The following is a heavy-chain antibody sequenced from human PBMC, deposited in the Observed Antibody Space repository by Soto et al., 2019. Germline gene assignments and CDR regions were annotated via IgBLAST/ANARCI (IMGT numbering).Heavy chain of an antibody. V-gene: IGHV4-31*01. D-gene: IGHD3-22*01. CDR2: IYYSGNT. Sequence: QVQLQESGPGLVKPSQTLSLTCTVSGGSISSGGYYWSWIRQHPGKGLEWIGYIYYSGNTYYNPCPQGPVTXSXDXXKDPVSLERSSGAAADPALVFCGRATFYHGSSGYSDRVLDYWGQGTLVTVSS. J-gene: IGHJ4*02. CDR1: GGSISSGGYY. CDR3: GRATFYHGSSGYSDRVLDY.